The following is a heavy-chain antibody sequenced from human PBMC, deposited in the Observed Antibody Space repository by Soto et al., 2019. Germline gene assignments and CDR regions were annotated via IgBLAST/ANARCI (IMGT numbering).Heavy chain of an antibody. V-gene: IGHV3-30*18. CDR1: GVTFSSDG. CDR3: AKAYDFWSGYYMGYGMDV. CDR2: ISYDGSNK. J-gene: IGHJ6*02. D-gene: IGHD3-3*01. Sequence: GGSLSLSCAASGVTFSSDGMPWVRQAPGKGREWVAVISYDGSNKYYADSVKGRFTISRDNSKNTLYLQMNSLRAEDTAVYYCAKAYDFWSGYYMGYGMDVWGQGTTVTVSS.